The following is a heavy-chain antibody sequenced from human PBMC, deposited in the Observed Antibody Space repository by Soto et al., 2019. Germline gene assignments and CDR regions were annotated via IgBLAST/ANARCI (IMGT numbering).Heavy chain of an antibody. CDR2: IYHSGST. Sequence: SETLSLTCSVSGGTITSGRSSWNWIRQSPGKGLDLIAYIYHSGSTYYTPSLKSRVTISVDTSKNQFSLKLSSVTAADTAVYYCARVEHYYDSSGYHDAFGIWGQGTMVTVSS. CDR1: GGTITSGRSS. CDR3: ARVEHYYDSSGYHDAFGI. V-gene: IGHV4-30-2*06. J-gene: IGHJ3*02. D-gene: IGHD3-22*01.